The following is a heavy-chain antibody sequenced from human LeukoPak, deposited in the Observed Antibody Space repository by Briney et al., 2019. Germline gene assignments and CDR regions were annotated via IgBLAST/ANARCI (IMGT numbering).Heavy chain of an antibody. Sequence: PSETLSLTCTVSGGSISSYYWSWIRQPPGKGLEWIGYIYYSGSTNYNPSLKSRVTISVDTSKNQFSLKLSSVTAADTAVYYCARQGVIRGYSGYEGFDPWGQGTLVTVSS. CDR1: GGSISSYY. J-gene: IGHJ5*02. CDR2: IYYSGST. D-gene: IGHD5-12*01. V-gene: IGHV4-59*08. CDR3: ARQGVIRGYSGYEGFDP.